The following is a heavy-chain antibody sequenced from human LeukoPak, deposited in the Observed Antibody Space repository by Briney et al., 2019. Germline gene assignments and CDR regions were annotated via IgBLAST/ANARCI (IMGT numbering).Heavy chain of an antibody. CDR1: GYTFTAYY. Sequence: ASVKVSCKASGYTFTAYYIHWVRQAPGQGLEWMGWINLNSGATNYAQKFQGRVTMTRDTPIGTAYMELSGLRSDDTAVYFCAKRHYGSGSYSNSRFDSWGQGSLVTVSS. J-gene: IGHJ4*02. D-gene: IGHD3-10*01. V-gene: IGHV1-2*02. CDR3: AKRHYGSGSYSNSRFDS. CDR2: INLNSGAT.